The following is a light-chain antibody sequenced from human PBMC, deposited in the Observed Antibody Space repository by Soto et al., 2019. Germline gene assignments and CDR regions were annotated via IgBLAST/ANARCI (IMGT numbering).Light chain of an antibody. Sequence: DIQMTQSTSTLSASVGDRVTITCRAGQTISSWLAWSQQKPGKAPKLLIYTASTVKSGVPSRFSGSGSVTEFTLTISSLQPDDFATDYCQHYNSYSEAFGQGTKVDI. CDR1: QTISSW. CDR2: TAS. J-gene: IGKJ1*01. V-gene: IGKV1-5*03. CDR3: QHYNSYSEA.